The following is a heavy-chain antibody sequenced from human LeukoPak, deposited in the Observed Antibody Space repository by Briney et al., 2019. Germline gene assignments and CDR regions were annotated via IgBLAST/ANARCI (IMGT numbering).Heavy chain of an antibody. CDR3: AKGPLIEVAGTTWDY. D-gene: IGHD6-19*01. CDR1: GFIFSSYG. Sequence: GGSLRLSCAASGFIFSSYGMHWVRQAPGKGLEWVALISYDGSNKYYADSVKGRFTISRDNSKNTLYLQMNSLRADDTAVYYCAKGPLIEVAGTTWDYWGQGTLVTVSS. V-gene: IGHV3-30*18. J-gene: IGHJ4*02. CDR2: ISYDGSNK.